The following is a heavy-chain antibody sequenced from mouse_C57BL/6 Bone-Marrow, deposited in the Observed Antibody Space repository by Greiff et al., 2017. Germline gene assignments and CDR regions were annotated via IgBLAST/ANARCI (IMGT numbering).Heavy chain of an antibody. Sequence: VQLQQSGPELVKPGASVKISCKASGYSFTGYYMNWVKQSPEKRLEWIGEINTSTGGTTYNQKFKAKATLTVDKSSSTAYMQLKSLTSEDSAGYYCAREGYYGSSYWFAYWGQGTLVTVSA. V-gene: IGHV1-42*01. CDR3: AREGYYGSSYWFAY. CDR1: GYSFTGYY. J-gene: IGHJ3*01. CDR2: INTSTGGT. D-gene: IGHD1-1*01.